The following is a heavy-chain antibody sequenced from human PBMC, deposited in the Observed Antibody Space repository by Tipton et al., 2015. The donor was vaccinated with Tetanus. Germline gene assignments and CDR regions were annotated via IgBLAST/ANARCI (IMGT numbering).Heavy chain of an antibody. CDR3: AASVVRWFDP. J-gene: IGHJ5*02. D-gene: IGHD2-2*01. CDR2: VNYVGST. Sequence: TLSLTCAVHGGSFSDYFWSWMRQSPGKGLEWIGEVNYVGSTNYNPSLKSRVTMSVDASKKQLSLKLSSVTAAGTAVYYCAASVVRWFDPWGQGTLVTVSS. CDR1: GGSFSDYF. V-gene: IGHV4-34*01.